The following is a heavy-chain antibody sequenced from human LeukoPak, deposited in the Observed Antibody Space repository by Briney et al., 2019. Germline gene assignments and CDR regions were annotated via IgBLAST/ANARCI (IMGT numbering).Heavy chain of an antibody. CDR1: GFTFDDYA. CDR3: AKCHSSGWPSPFDY. J-gene: IGHJ4*02. CDR2: ISWNSGSI. D-gene: IGHD6-19*01. V-gene: IGHV3-9*03. Sequence: PGGSLRLSCAASGFTFDDYAMHWVRQAPGKGLEWVSGISWNSGSIGYADSVKGRFTISRDNAKNSLYLQMNSLRAEDMALYYRAKCHSSGWPSPFDYWGQGTLVTVSS.